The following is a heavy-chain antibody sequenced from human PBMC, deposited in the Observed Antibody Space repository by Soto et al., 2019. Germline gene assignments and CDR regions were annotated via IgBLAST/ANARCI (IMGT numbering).Heavy chain of an antibody. CDR3: ASDLQKRYYYYGMDV. Sequence: SETLSLTCTVSGGSVSSGSYYWSWIRQPPGKGLEWIGYIYYSGSTNYNPSLKSRVTISVDTSKNQFSLKLSSVTAADTAVYYCASDLQKRYYYYGMDVWGQAITVTVSS. CDR2: IYYSGST. V-gene: IGHV4-61*01. J-gene: IGHJ6*02. CDR1: GGSVSSGSYY.